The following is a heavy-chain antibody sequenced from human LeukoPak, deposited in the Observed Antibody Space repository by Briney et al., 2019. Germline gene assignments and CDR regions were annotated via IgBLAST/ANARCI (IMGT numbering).Heavy chain of an antibody. Sequence: SGPALVKPTQTLTLTRTFSGFSLSTSGMCVSWIRQPPGKALEWLARIDWDDDKYYSTSLKTRLTISKDTSKNQVVLTMTNMDPVDTATYYCARILADTRQLWLRIDYWGQGTLVTVSS. CDR1: GFSLSTSGMC. J-gene: IGHJ4*02. V-gene: IGHV2-70*11. CDR2: IDWDDDK. CDR3: ARILADTRQLWLRIDY. D-gene: IGHD5-18*01.